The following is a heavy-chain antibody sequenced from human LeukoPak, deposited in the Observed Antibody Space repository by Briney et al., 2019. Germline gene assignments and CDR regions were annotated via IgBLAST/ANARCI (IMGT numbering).Heavy chain of an antibody. J-gene: IGHJ4*02. CDR3: ARGSVATTDFDY. CDR1: GGTFSSYA. CDR2: IIPIFGTA. Sequence: EASVKVSCKASGGTFSSYAISWVRQAPGQGLEWMGRIIPIFGTANYAQKFQGRVTITTDESTSTAYMELSSLRSEDTAVYYCARGSVATTDFDYWGQGTLVTVSS. D-gene: IGHD1-26*01. V-gene: IGHV1-69*05.